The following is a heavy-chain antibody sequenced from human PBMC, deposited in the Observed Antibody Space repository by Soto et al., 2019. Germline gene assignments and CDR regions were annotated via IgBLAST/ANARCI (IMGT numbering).Heavy chain of an antibody. CDR2: IYPSDSDT. Sequence: GESLKISRKGPGYSFNSYLIGWVRQMPGKGLEWMGIIYPSDSDTRYSPSFQGQVTISADKSISTAHLQWSSLKASDTAMYYCARQARYSSSWADWGQGTLVTVSS. V-gene: IGHV5-51*01. CDR3: ARQARYSSSWAD. D-gene: IGHD6-13*01. J-gene: IGHJ4*02. CDR1: GYSFNSYL.